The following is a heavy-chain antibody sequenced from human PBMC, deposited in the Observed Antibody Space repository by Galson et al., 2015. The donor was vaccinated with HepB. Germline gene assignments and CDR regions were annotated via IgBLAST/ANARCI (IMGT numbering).Heavy chain of an antibody. CDR1: GFTFNSYA. Sequence: SLRLSCAASGFTFNSYAMNWVRQAPGRGLEWVSHIGSSSGYMFYADSVKGRFTISRDNTDNSLYLEMDSLRAEDTAIYYCARGRVVPDGMPAVFDSWGRGTLVTVSA. CDR2: IGSSSGYM. CDR3: ARGRVVPDGMPAVFDS. V-gene: IGHV3-21*06. D-gene: IGHD2-2*01. J-gene: IGHJ4*02.